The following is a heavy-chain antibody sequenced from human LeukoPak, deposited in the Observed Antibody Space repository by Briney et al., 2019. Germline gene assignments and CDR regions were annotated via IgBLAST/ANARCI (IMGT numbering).Heavy chain of an antibody. D-gene: IGHD5-24*01. CDR3: ARRRGDGYNLFDY. CDR2: IYYSGST. V-gene: IGHV4-59*08. CDR1: GGSISSYY. Sequence: SQTLSLTCTVSGGSISSYYWSWIRQPPGKGLEWIGYIYYSGSTNYNPSLKSRVTISVDTSKNQFSLKLSSVTAADTAVYYCARRRGDGYNLFDYWGQGTLVTVSS. J-gene: IGHJ4*02.